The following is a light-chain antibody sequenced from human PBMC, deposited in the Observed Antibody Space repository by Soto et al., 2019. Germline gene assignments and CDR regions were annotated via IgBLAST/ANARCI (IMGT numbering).Light chain of an antibody. J-gene: IGKJ1*01. CDR3: QQYNNWPQT. Sequence: EIVMTQSPATLSVSPGGRATLSCRASQGVSSNLAWYQQKPGQAPRLLIYGASTRATGIPARFSGSGSGTEFALTISSLQSEDFAVYYCQQYNNWPQTFGQGTKV. CDR2: GAS. CDR1: QGVSSN. V-gene: IGKV3-15*01.